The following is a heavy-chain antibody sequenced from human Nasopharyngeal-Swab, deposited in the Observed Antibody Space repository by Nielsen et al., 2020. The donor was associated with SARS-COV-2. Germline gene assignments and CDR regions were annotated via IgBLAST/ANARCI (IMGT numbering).Heavy chain of an antibody. V-gene: IGHV4-39*07. CDR2: INHSGST. CDR1: GGSISSSSYY. CDR3: ARGRGGRYVDY. Sequence: SETLSLTCTVSGGSISSSSYYWGWIRQPPGKGLEWIGEINHSGSTSYNPSLKSRVTISVDTSKNQFSLKLGSVTAADTAVYYCARGRGGRYVDYWGQGTLVTVSS. D-gene: IGHD1-26*01. J-gene: IGHJ4*02.